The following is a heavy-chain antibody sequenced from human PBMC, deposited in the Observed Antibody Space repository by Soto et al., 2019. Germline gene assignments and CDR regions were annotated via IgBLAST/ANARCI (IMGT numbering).Heavy chain of an antibody. CDR1: GFTFSSYA. V-gene: IGHV3-23*01. Sequence: AGGSLRLSSTASGFTFSSYAISWVRQAPGKGLEWVSAISGSAGSTYYADSVKGRFTISRDNSKNTLYLQMNSLRAEDTAVFYCTKDLWPYLPAGGEFDSWGQGTLVTVSS. D-gene: IGHD3-16*01. CDR2: ISGSAGST. J-gene: IGHJ4*02. CDR3: TKDLWPYLPAGGEFDS.